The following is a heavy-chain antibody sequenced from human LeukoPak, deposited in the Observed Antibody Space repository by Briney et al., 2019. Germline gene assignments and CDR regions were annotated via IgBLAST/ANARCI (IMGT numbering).Heavy chain of an antibody. Sequence: PGGSLRLSCAASGFTVSGNYMSWVGQAPGKGLEWVSLMYSGGTTYYADSVKGRFTISRDNSKNMLYLQMNLLRAEDTAVYYCARDEDGAPVRNFDSWGQGILVTVSS. D-gene: IGHD1-26*01. CDR3: ARDEDGAPVRNFDS. CDR2: MYSGGTT. CDR1: GFTVSGNY. V-gene: IGHV3-66*01. J-gene: IGHJ4*02.